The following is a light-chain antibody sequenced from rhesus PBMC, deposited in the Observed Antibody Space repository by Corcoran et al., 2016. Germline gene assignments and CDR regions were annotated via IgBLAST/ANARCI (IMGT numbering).Light chain of an antibody. CDR3: LQHNSYPYS. Sequence: DIQMTQSPSSLSASVGDTVTITCRASQGISSYLNWFQQKPGKAPKLLIYDASSLESGVPSRLRGSGSGTDFTLTISSLQPEDFAAYYCLQHNSYPYSFGQGTKVEIK. J-gene: IGKJ2*01. V-gene: IGKV1-28*03. CDR1: QGISSY. CDR2: DAS.